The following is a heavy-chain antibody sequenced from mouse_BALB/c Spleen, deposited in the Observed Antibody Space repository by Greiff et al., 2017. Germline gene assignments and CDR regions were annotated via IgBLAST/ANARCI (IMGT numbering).Heavy chain of an antibody. Sequence: EVKVVESGPELVKPGASMKISCKASGYSFTGYTMNWVKQSHGKNLEWIGLINPYNGGTSYNQKFKGKATLTVDKSSSTAYMELLSLTSEDSAVYYCSRTLGKMDGNYVCAYWGQGTLVTVSA. CDR3: SRTLGKMDGNYVCAY. CDR1: GYSFTGYT. D-gene: IGHD2-1*01. CDR2: INPYNGGT. J-gene: IGHJ3*01. V-gene: IGHV1-18*01.